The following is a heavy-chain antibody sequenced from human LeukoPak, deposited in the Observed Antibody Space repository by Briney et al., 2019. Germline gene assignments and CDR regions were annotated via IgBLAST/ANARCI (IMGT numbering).Heavy chain of an antibody. J-gene: IGHJ4*02. D-gene: IGHD5-18*01. CDR1: GFTFSSYS. CDR3: AKGSSYGFDY. Sequence: HAGGSLRLSCAASGFTFSSYSMNWVRQAPGKGLEWISYISTSSSTIFYADSVKGRLTISRDNAKNALYVHMNSLRAEDTAVYYCAKGSSYGFDYWGQGTLVTVSS. V-gene: IGHV3-48*04. CDR2: ISTSSSTI.